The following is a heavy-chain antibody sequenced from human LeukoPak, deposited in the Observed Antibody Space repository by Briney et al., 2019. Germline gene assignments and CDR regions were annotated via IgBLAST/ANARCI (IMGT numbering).Heavy chain of an antibody. CDR3: ARDFRSSGWRTTVDY. V-gene: IGHV3-53*01. CDR1: GFTVSSNY. CDR2: IYSGGST. Sequence: GGSLRLSCAASGFTVSSNYMSWVRQAPGKGLEWVSVIYSGGSTYYADSVKGRFTISRDNAKNSLYLQMNSLRAEDTAVYYCARDFRSSGWRTTVDYWGQGTLVTVSS. D-gene: IGHD6-19*01. J-gene: IGHJ4*02.